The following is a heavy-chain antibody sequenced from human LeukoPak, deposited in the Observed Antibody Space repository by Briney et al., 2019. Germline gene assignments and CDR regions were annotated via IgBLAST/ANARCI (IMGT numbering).Heavy chain of an antibody. V-gene: IGHV4-4*07. CDR1: GVSISPYY. D-gene: IGHD1-26*01. CDR2: MSVSGTT. J-gene: IGHJ6*02. CDR3: ARNEVGTTVYGMDV. Sequence: SETLSLTCTVSGVSISPYYWSWIRQPAGKGLEWIGRMSVSGTTNYNPSLKSRVTMSLDTSKNRFSLKLSSVTAADTAVYYCARNEVGTTVYGMDVWGQGTTVTVSS.